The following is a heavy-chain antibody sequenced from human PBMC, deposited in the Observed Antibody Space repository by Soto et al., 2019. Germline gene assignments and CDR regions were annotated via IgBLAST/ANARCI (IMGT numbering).Heavy chain of an antibody. CDR1: GGSISSYY. CDR3: ARESFDTVTTFYYYYYMDV. D-gene: IGHD4-17*01. J-gene: IGHJ6*03. Sequence: SETLSLTCTVSGGSISSYYWSWIRQPPGKGLEWIGYIYYSGSTNYNPSLKSRVTISVDTSKNQFSLKLSSVTAADTAVYYCARESFDTVTTFYYYYYMDVWGKGTTVTVSS. CDR2: IYYSGST. V-gene: IGHV4-59*01.